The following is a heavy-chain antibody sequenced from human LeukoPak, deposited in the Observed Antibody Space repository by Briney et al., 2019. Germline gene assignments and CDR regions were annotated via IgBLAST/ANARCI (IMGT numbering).Heavy chain of an antibody. J-gene: IGHJ6*03. V-gene: IGHV4-61*02. CDR1: GGSINSGSYY. CDR2: IYTSGNT. D-gene: IGHD2-2*01. CDR3: ARSSTTDANHYYYYYMDV. Sequence: NPSQTLSLTCSVSGGSINSGSYYWNWIRQPAGEGLEWIGRIYTSGNTNFNPSLKSRVTISVDTSKNQFSLKLSSVTAADTAVYYCARSSTTDANHYYYYYMDVWGRGTTVTVSS.